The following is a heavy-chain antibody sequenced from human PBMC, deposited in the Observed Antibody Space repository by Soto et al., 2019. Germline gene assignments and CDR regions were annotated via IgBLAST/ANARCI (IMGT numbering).Heavy chain of an antibody. CDR3: AKDYLGSSNVFDV. J-gene: IGHJ3*01. V-gene: IGHV3-30*02. CDR2: VSSEGTEK. CDR1: GFNFSNFG. D-gene: IGHD2-2*01. Sequence: GGSLRLSCVVSGFNFSNFGMHWVRRAPGKGLEWVASVSSEGTEKYLSESVRGRFTISRDTSRKTLNLQMTGLRAGDTAVYFCAKDYLGSSNVFDVWGRGTVVTV.